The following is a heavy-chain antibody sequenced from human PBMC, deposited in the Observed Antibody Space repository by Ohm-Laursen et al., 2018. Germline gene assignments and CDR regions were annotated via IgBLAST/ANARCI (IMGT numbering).Heavy chain of an antibody. CDR3: AKDNVDMTTIFAFDI. Sequence: SLRLSCAASGFTFSNHGIHWVRQAPGKGLEWVALISYDGSNKYYTDSVKGRFTISRDNSKNTLYLQMNSLRAEDTAVYYCAKDNVDMTTIFAFDIWGQGIMVTVSS. V-gene: IGHV3-30*18. D-gene: IGHD5-24*01. CDR1: GFTFSNHG. CDR2: ISYDGSNK. J-gene: IGHJ3*02.